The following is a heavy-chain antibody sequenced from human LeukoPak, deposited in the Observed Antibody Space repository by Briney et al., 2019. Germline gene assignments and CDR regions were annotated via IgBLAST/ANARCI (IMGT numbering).Heavy chain of an antibody. CDR2: MYYSGSN. CDR1: SVSITSNY. V-gene: IGHV4-59*01. Sequence: SETLSLTCTVSSVSITSNYWSWIRQPPGKGLEYIGYMYYSGSNNYNPSLKSRVTISVDTSKNQFSLKLSSVTAADTAVYYCARETESYYDSSGSFDYWGQGTLVTVSS. CDR3: ARETESYYDSSGSFDY. J-gene: IGHJ4*02. D-gene: IGHD3-22*01.